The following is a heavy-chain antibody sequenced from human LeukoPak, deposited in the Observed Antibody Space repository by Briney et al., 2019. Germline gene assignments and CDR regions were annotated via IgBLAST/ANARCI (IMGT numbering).Heavy chain of an antibody. CDR3: ARDGERGTIENYFDY. D-gene: IGHD5-24*01. J-gene: IGHJ4*02. CDR1: GGSFSGYY. V-gene: IGHV4-34*01. CDR2: INHSGRA. Sequence: SETLSLTFAVHGGSFSGYYWSWIPQPPGKGLERIGEINHSGRANHKPSIKSRVARSVDTSTTQFSLRLSSVTAADTAVYYCARDGERGTIENYFDYWGQGTLVTVSS.